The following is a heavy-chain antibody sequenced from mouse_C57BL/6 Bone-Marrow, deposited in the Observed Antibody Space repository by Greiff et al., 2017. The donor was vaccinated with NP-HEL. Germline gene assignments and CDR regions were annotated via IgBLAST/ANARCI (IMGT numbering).Heavy chain of an antibody. D-gene: IGHD1-1*01. CDR3: TTRYYYGSSFAY. Sequence: VQLQQSGAELVRPGASVKLSCTASGFNIKDAYMHWVKRRPEQGLEWIGWIDPENGDTEYASKFQGKATITADTSSNTAYLKLSSLTSEDAAVYYCTTRYYYGSSFAYWGQGTLVTVSA. V-gene: IGHV14-4*01. J-gene: IGHJ3*01. CDR1: GFNIKDAY. CDR2: IDPENGDT.